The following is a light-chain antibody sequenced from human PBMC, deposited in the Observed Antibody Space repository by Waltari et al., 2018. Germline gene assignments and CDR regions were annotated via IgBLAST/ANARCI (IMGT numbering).Light chain of an antibody. Sequence: DVMLTQSPLFLPVTLGQPASISCRSTQSLENTDGNTYLDWFLQRPGQSPRRLIYKVSERDSGVPDRFSGSGSGTNFTLKISRVEAEDVGVYYCLQAHITFGPGTRVDIK. CDR3: LQAHIT. CDR2: KVS. V-gene: IGKV2-30*01. J-gene: IGKJ3*01. CDR1: QSLENTDGNTY.